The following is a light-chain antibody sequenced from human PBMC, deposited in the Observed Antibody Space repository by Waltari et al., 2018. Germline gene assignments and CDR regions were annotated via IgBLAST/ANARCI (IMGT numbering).Light chain of an antibody. CDR1: SSNIGSNY. CDR3: AAWDDSLSGPV. CDR2: RNN. V-gene: IGLV1-47*01. Sequence: QSVLTQPPSASGTPGQRVTISCSGSSSNIGSNYVYWYQQLPGTAPKLLIYRNNQRPSGVPHRFSRSKSGTSASLPISGLRSEDEADYYCAAWDDSLSGPVFGGGTKLTVL. J-gene: IGLJ2*01.